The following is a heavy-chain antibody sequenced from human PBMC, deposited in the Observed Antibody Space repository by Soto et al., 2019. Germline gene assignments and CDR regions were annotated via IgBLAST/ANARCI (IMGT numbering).Heavy chain of an antibody. J-gene: IGHJ4*02. D-gene: IGHD2-8*02. CDR2: ISHTGST. Sequence: QMQLQESGPGLVKPSGTLSLTCAVSGGSLSDSNWWSWVRQPPGKGLEWIGEISHTGSTNYNPSLQSRVPLSVDKSKNHFSLNLMSLTAADTAVYYCASFTGTYYFDFWGPGTLVTVAS. CDR1: GGSLSDSNW. CDR3: ASFTGTYYFDF. V-gene: IGHV4-4*02.